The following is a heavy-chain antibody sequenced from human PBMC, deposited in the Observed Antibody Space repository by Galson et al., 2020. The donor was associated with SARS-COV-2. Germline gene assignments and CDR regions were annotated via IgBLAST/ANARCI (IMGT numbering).Heavy chain of an antibody. V-gene: IGHV3-48*03. CDR1: GFILSNYE. D-gene: IGHD2-15*01. CDR3: ARDTGVVAVDH. Sequence: GESLKISCAASGFILSNYEMNWVRQAPGKGLEWIAFISHRGRNYVTYYADSVEGQFTISRDDAKNSLYLQMNSLRVEDTALYYCARDTGVVAVDHWGQGTLVTVSS. J-gene: IGHJ4*02. CDR2: ISHRGRNYVT.